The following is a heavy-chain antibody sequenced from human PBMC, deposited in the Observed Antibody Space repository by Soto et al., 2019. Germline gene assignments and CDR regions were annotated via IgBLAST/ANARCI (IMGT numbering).Heavy chain of an antibody. CDR3: ARVRYYYDSSGYYYDAFDI. J-gene: IGHJ3*02. D-gene: IGHD3-22*01. CDR2: MNPNSGNT. Sequence: GASVKVSCKASGYTFTSYDINWVRQATGQGLEWMGWMNPNSGNTGYAQKFQGRVTITRNTSISTAYMELSSLRSEDTAVYYCARVRYYYDSSGYYYDAFDIWGQGTMVTVS. V-gene: IGHV1-8*01. CDR1: GYTFTSYD.